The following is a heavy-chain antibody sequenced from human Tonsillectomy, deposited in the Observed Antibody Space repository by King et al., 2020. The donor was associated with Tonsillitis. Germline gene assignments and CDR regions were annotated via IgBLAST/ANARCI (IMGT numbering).Heavy chain of an antibody. CDR2: VWGVTT. CDR1: GFIFNDYS. V-gene: IGHV3-48*01. J-gene: IGHJ4*02. CDR3: ARDKDWAFDY. D-gene: IGHD3/OR15-3a*01. Sequence: QLVQSGGGLVQPGGSLRLSCAASGFIFNDYSMNWVRQAPGRGLEWNSYVWGVTTWYADSVKGRFTISRDNAKNSLYLQMNSLRAEDTAVYYCARDKDWAFDYWGQGALVTVS.